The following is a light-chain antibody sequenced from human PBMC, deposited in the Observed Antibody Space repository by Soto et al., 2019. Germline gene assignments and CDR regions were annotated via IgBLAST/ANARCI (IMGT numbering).Light chain of an antibody. V-gene: IGKV3-20*01. CDR2: GAS. Sequence: EIVLTQSPGTLSLSPGERATLSCRASQSVSINYVAWYQQRPGQAPGLLIYGASGRATGIPDRFSGSESGTDFTLTISRVEAEDSAVYFCQQYGTSPRTFGQGTKVEIK. J-gene: IGKJ1*01. CDR3: QQYGTSPRT. CDR1: QSVSINY.